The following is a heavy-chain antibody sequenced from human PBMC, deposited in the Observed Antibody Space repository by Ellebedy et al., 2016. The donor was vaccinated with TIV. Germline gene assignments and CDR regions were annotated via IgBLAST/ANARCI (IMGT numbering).Heavy chain of an antibody. D-gene: IGHD3-16*01. CDR3: GRDKPGGDNWFDP. J-gene: IGHJ5*02. CDR2: IYPANGDT. Sequence: AASVKVSCKASGYIVTNHAIHWVRQAPGQSFEWMGWIYPANGDTKYSQQFQGRVTFTSDTSASTAYMELSSLRSEDTAVYYCGRDKPGGDNWFDPWGQGTLVTVSS. V-gene: IGHV1-3*01. CDR1: GYIVTNHA.